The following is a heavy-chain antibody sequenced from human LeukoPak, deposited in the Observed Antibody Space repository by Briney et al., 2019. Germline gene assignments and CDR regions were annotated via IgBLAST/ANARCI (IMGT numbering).Heavy chain of an antibody. D-gene: IGHD5-24*01. V-gene: IGHV4-59*01. CDR1: GGSISSYY. Sequence: SETLSLTCTVSGGSISSYYWSWIRQPPGKGLEWIGYIYYSGSTNYNPSLKSRVTISVDTSKNQFSLKLSSVTAADTAVYYCARDRDGYNSDWGQGTLVTVSS. CDR3: ARDRDGYNSD. CDR2: IYYSGST. J-gene: IGHJ4*02.